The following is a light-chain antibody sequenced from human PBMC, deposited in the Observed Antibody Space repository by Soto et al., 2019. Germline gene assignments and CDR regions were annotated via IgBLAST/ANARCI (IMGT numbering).Light chain of an antibody. CDR1: QSLTSN. CDR3: QQYNDWPSHIT. Sequence: IVMTQSPATLSVSPGERATLSCRAVQSLTSNLAWYQQKPGQAPRLLIYGASTRATGIPARFSGSGSGTEFTLTISSLKSEDCAVYYCQQYNDWPSHITFGPGTKVDIK. V-gene: IGKV3-15*01. CDR2: GAS. J-gene: IGKJ3*01.